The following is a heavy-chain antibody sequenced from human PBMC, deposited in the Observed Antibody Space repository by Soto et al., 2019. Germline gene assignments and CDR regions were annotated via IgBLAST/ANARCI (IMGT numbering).Heavy chain of an antibody. CDR2: SGGDDDTT. CDR1: GFTFSSYS. CDR3: EKKVNSGSGSQFFDY. J-gene: IGHJ4*02. D-gene: IGHD3-10*01. Sequence: PGGSLRLSCAASGFTFSSYSMSWVRQAPGKGLEWVSGFRSGGDDDTTYYADSVRVRFTSSRDNAKNTLVLQMNSLGAEDTAISYCEKKVNSGSGSQFFDYWGQGTLVTVSS. V-gene: IGHV3-23*01.